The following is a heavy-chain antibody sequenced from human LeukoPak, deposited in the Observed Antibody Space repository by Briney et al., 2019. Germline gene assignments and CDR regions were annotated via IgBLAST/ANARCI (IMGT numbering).Heavy chain of an antibody. CDR1: GFTLSDDY. D-gene: IGHD3/OR15-3a*01. CDR2: ISYSGMTI. Sequence: NPGGSLRLSCAASGFTLSDDYMTWIRHAPGERLEWISYISYSGMTIYYADSVKRRFTISRDNAKNSLHLQMNSLRAEDTAVYYCARGGTDHYSYYYSYMDVWGKGTTVTVSS. CDR3: ARGGTDHYSYYYSYMDV. J-gene: IGHJ6*03. V-gene: IGHV3-11*04.